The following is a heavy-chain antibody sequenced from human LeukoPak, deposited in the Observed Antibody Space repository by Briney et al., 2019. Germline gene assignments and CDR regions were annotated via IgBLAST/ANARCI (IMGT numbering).Heavy chain of an antibody. V-gene: IGHV4-39*01. CDR2: IYYSGGT. J-gene: IGHJ4*02. Sequence: SETLSLTCTVSGGSISSYSYCWGWLRQPPGQGLEWIGIIYYSGGTYYNPSLKSRVTISVDTSKNQFSLKLSSVTAADTAVYYCARGPRGAAFDSGGQGTLVTVSA. CDR3: ARGPRGAAFDS. D-gene: IGHD6-25*01. CDR1: GGSISSYSYC.